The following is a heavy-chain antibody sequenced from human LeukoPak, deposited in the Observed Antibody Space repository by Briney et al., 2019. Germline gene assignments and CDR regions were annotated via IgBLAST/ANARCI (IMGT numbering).Heavy chain of an antibody. CDR2: IYHSGST. J-gene: IGHJ3*02. V-gene: IGHV4-38-2*02. Sequence: SETLSLTCTVSGYSISSGYYWGWIRQPPGKGLEWIGGIYHSGSTYYNPSLKSRVTISVDTSKNQFSLKLSSVTAADTAVYYCAREGRKRWLQRGGHDAFDIWGQGTMVTVSS. CDR1: GYSISSGYY. D-gene: IGHD5-24*01. CDR3: AREGRKRWLQRGGHDAFDI.